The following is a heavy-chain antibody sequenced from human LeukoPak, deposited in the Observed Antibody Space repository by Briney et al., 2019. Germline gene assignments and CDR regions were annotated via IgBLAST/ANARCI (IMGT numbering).Heavy chain of an antibody. J-gene: IGHJ4*02. CDR2: INHSGST. D-gene: IGHD4-17*01. CDR3: ARGGGDDY. Sequence: PSETLSLTCAVYGGSFSGYYWSWIRQPPGKGLEWIGEINHSGSTNYNPSLKSRVTISVDTSKNQFSLKLSSVTAANTAVYYCARGGGDDYWGQGTLVTVSS. V-gene: IGHV4-34*01. CDR1: GGSFSGYY.